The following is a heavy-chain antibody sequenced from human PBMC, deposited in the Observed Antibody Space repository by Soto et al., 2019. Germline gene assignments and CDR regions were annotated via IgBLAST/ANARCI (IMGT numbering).Heavy chain of an antibody. D-gene: IGHD3-10*01. V-gene: IGHV3-23*01. J-gene: IGHJ5*02. Sequence: GGSLRLSCAASGFTFSSYAMSWVRQAPGKGLEWVSAISGSGGSTYYADSVKGRFTISRDNSKNTLYLQMNSLRAEDTAVYYCAKDGYYGSGSYPNWFDPWGQGTLVTVSS. CDR3: AKDGYYGSGSYPNWFDP. CDR2: ISGSGGST. CDR1: GFTFSSYA.